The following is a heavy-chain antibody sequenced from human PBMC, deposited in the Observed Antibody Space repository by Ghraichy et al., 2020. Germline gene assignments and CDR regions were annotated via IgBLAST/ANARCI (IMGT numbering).Heavy chain of an antibody. J-gene: IGHJ6*02. D-gene: IGHD6-13*01. Sequence: WGSLRLSCAASGFTFSNYGIHWVRQAPGKGLEWVAFIRYDGSNENYADSVKGRFTISRDNSKNTLFLQMNSLRAEDTGVFYCAKDLQQLAAVGENYYYYYGMDVWGQGTTVTVSS. CDR3: AKDLQQLAAVGENYYYYYGMDV. CDR2: IRYDGSNE. CDR1: GFTFSNYG. V-gene: IGHV3-30*02.